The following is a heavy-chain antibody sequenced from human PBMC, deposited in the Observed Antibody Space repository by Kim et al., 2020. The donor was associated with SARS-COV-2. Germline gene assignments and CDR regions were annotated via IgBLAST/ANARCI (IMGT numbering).Heavy chain of an antibody. CDR2: FDPEDGET. Sequence: ASVKVSCKVSGYTLTELSMHWVLQAPGKGLEWMGGFDPEDGETIYAQKFQGRVTMTEDTSTDTAYMELSSLRSEDTAVYYCATGPVIVGATGNWFDPWGQGTLVTVSS. J-gene: IGHJ5*02. V-gene: IGHV1-24*01. D-gene: IGHD1-26*01. CDR1: GYTLTELS. CDR3: ATGPVIVGATGNWFDP.